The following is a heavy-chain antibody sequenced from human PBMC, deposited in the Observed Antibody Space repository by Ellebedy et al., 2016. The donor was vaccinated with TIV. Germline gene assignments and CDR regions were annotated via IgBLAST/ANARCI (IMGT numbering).Heavy chain of an antibody. CDR3: TTVNPITGTTFDQ. Sequence: PGGSLRLSCAASGISFSNAWMTWVRQAAGQGLEWIGRIKSKSDGGTTDYVASVKGRFTVSRDDSRNTVFLQMNSLKAEDTAVYYCTTVNPITGTTFDQWGQGTLVTVSS. CDR1: GISFSNAW. J-gene: IGHJ4*02. CDR2: IKSKSDGGTT. D-gene: IGHD1-20*01. V-gene: IGHV3-15*01.